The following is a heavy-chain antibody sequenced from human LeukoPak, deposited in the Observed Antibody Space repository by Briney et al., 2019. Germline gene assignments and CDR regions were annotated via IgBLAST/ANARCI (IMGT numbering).Heavy chain of an antibody. CDR2: IYYSGRT. CDR1: GGSINTYY. D-gene: IGHD3-22*01. Sequence: PSETLSLTCNVSGGSINTYYWGWFRQPPGKRLESIGYIYYSGRTTYNPSLKSRVTISVDTSTNQISLQLTSVTAADTAVYFSARGTTKGYYYDSSGHYTKWGQGTLVTVSS. V-gene: IGHV4-59*12. J-gene: IGHJ4*02. CDR3: ARGTTKGYYYDSSGHYTK.